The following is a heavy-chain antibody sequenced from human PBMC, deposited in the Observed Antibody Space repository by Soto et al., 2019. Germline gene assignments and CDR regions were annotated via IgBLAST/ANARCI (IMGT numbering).Heavy chain of an antibody. D-gene: IGHD1-26*01. CDR3: ARVPVGATFVWFDP. V-gene: IGHV4-30-4*01. J-gene: IGHJ5*02. Sequence: SETLSLTCTVSGGCISSGDYYWSWIRQPPGKGLEWIGYIYYSGSTYYNPSLKSRVTISVDTSKNQFSLKLSSVTAADTAVYYCARVPVGATFVWFDPWGQGTLVTVSS. CDR2: IYYSGST. CDR1: GGCISSGDYY.